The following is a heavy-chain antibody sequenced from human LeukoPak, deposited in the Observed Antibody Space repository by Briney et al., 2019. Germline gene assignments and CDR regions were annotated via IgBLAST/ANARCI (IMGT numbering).Heavy chain of an antibody. CDR2: ISSSGGST. V-gene: IGHV3-23*01. D-gene: IGHD2-2*01. CDR1: GFTFTSHA. J-gene: IGHJ4*02. CDR3: AKDGRYCSSTSCSR. Sequence: GGSLRLSCAASGFTFTSHAMSWVRQAPGKGLEWVSAISSSGGSTYYADSVKGRFTISRDNSKNTLYLQMNSLRAEDTAIYYCAKDGRYCSSTSCSRWGQGTLVTVSS.